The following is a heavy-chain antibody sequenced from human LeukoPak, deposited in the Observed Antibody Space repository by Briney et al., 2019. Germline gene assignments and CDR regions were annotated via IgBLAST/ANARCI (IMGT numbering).Heavy chain of an antibody. Sequence: ASVKVSCKASGGTFSSYVISWVRQAPGQGLEWMGRIIPILGIANYAQKFQGRVTITADKSTSTAYMELSSLRSEDTAVYYCARTHITRRYDSNGRPFDYWGQGTLVTVSS. CDR2: IIPILGIA. CDR1: GGTFSSYV. D-gene: IGHD3-22*01. V-gene: IGHV1-69*04. J-gene: IGHJ4*02. CDR3: ARTHITRRYDSNGRPFDY.